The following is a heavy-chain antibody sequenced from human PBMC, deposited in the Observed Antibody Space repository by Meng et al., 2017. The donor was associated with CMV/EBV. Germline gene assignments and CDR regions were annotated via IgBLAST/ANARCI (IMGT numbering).Heavy chain of an antibody. V-gene: IGHV1-46*01. Sequence: ASVKVSCKASGYTFTSYYMHWVRQAPGQGLEWMGRINPSVGSTSYAQKFQGRVTMTRDTSTSTVYMELSSLRSEDTAVYYCARELRGSRTSCYSGNYYYYGMDVWGQGTTVTVSS. CDR1: GYTFTSYY. CDR2: INPSVGST. D-gene: IGHD2-2*02. CDR3: ARELRGSRTSCYSGNYYYYGMDV. J-gene: IGHJ6*02.